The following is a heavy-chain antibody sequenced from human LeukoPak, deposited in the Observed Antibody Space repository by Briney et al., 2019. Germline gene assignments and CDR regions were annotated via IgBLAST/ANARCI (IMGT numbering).Heavy chain of an antibody. Sequence: GESLKISCKGSGYSFSSYSIGWVRQKPGKGLDWMGTIYPGDSDTRYSPSFQGQVTIAADKSITTAYLQWISLKASDTAMYYCARYDSSGYWDHWGQGTLVTVSS. D-gene: IGHD3-22*01. J-gene: IGHJ4*02. V-gene: IGHV5-51*01. CDR3: ARYDSSGYWDH. CDR2: IYPGDSDT. CDR1: GYSFSSYS.